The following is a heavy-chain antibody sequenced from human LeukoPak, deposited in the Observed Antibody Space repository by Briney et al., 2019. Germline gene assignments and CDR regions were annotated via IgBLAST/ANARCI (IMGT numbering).Heavy chain of an antibody. CDR1: GFTFSSYG. J-gene: IGHJ6*03. V-gene: IGHV3-48*04. CDR2: ISSSGSTI. CDR3: AREGIAALETTTNYYYYYMDV. Sequence: PGGSLRLSCAASGFTFSSYGMNWVRQAPGKGLEWVSYISSSGSTIYYADSVKGRFTISRDNAKNSLYLQMNSLRAEDTAVYYCAREGIAALETTTNYYYYYMDVWGKGTTVTVSS. D-gene: IGHD6-6*01.